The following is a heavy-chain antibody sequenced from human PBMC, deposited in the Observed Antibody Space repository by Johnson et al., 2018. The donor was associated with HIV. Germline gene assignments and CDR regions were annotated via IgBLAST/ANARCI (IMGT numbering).Heavy chain of an antibody. CDR3: ASFWGGGGWYAMGAVDI. Sequence: VQLVESGGGLVQPGRSLRLSCAASGFTFDDYAMHWVRQAPGKGLEWVSGISWNSGSIGYADSVKGRFTISRDNAKKSLYLQMNRLRAEDTAVYYCASFWGGGGWYAMGAVDIWGQGTMVTVSS. J-gene: IGHJ3*02. CDR1: GFTFDDYA. CDR2: ISWNSGSI. V-gene: IGHV3-9*01. D-gene: IGHD6-19*01.